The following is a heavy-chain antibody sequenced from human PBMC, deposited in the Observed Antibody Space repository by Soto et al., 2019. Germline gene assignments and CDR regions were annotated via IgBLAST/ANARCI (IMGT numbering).Heavy chain of an antibody. J-gene: IGHJ4*02. CDR1: GFTFSSYG. V-gene: IGHV3-30*18. D-gene: IGHD6-19*01. CDR3: AQDPGSGWY. CDR2: ISDDGSNK. Sequence: QVQLVESGGGVVQPGRSLRLSCAASGFTFSSYGMHWVRQAPGKGLEWVAVISDDGSNKYYADSVKGRFTISRDNSKNTLYLQMNSLTAEDTAVYSCAQDPGSGWYWGQGTLVTVSS.